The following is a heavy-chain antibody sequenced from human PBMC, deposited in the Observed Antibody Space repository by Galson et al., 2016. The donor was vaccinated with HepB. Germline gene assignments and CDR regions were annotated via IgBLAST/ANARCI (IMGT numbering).Heavy chain of an antibody. V-gene: IGHV2-5*02. Sequence: PALVKPTQTLTLTCTFSGFSLRSNGLGVAWIRQAPGKALEWLALIYWDDDKRYSPSLSSRLALTADTSKNQVVLTMTNMDPVDTGTYYCAQLAYHSCSGAEYYLDYWGQGTLVTVSS. J-gene: IGHJ4*02. D-gene: IGHD3-10*01. CDR2: IYWDDDK. CDR3: AQLAYHSCSGAEYYLDY. CDR1: GFSLRSNGLG.